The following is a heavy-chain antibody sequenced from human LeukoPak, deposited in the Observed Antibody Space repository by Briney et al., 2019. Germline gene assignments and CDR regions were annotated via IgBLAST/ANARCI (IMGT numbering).Heavy chain of an antibody. J-gene: IGHJ6*03. CDR1: GYTFTGYY. D-gene: IGHD3-10*01. V-gene: IGHV1-69*06. CDR2: IIPIFGTA. Sequence: SVKVSCKTSGYTFTGYYMHWVRQAPGQGLEWMGGIIPIFGTANYAQKFQGRVTITADKSTSTAYMELSSLRSEDTAVYYCARDSGQSAYYYYYYMDVWGKGTTVTVSS. CDR3: ARDSGQSAYYYYYYMDV.